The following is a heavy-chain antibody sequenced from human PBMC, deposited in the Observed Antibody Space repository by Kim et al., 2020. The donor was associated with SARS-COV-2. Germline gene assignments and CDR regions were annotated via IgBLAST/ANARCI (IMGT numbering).Heavy chain of an antibody. D-gene: IGHD3-16*01. V-gene: IGHV1-24*01. CDR3: ATDWGTGIIPPYYYYGMDV. CDR2: FDPEDGET. CDR1: GYTLTELS. J-gene: IGHJ6*02. Sequence: ASVKVSCKVSGYTLTELSMHWVRQAPGKGLEWMGGFDPEDGETIYAQKFQGRVTMTEDTSTDTAYMELSSLRSEDTAVYYCATDWGTGIIPPYYYYGMDVWGQGTTVTVSS.